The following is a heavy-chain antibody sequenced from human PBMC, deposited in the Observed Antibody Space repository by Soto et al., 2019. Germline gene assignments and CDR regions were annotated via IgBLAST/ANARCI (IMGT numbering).Heavy chain of an antibody. CDR3: ARDPYSSTTVTIMDP. V-gene: IGHV3-48*02. J-gene: IGHJ5*02. CDR2: ISDSSGTI. CDR1: GFTFTRHS. D-gene: IGHD4-17*01. Sequence: PGGSLRLSCAASGFTFTRHSLNWVRQAAGKGLEWISYISDSSGTIYYADSVKGRFTISRDNVQNSLYLQMNSLRDEDTAVYYCARDPYSSTTVTIMDPWGQGTLVTVSS.